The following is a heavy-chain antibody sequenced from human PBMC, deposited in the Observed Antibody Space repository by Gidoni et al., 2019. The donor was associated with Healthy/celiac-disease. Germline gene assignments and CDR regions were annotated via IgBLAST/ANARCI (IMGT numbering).Heavy chain of an antibody. CDR2: ISPIFGTA. V-gene: IGHV1-69*01. Sequence: QVQLVQSGAAVKKPGSSVKVSCKASGGTFSSYAISWVRPAPGPGIEWMGGISPIFGTANYAQKFQGRVTITADESTSTAYMELSSLRSEDTAVYYCARVRVAGLYYFDYWGQGTLVTVSS. CDR3: ARVRVAGLYYFDY. CDR1: GGTFSSYA. D-gene: IGHD6-19*01. J-gene: IGHJ4*02.